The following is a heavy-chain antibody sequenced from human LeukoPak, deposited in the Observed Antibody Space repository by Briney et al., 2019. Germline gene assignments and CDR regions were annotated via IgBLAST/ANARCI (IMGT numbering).Heavy chain of an antibody. J-gene: IGHJ6*03. D-gene: IGHD6-13*01. CDR1: GFTFDDYG. CDR2: MNWNGGST. Sequence: GGSLRLSCVASGFTFDDYGMSWVRQAPGKGVEWVSGMNWNGGSTGYADSVKGRFTISRDNAKNSLYLQMNSLRPEDTALYYCARVEQQSSALYYYYYYMDVWGKGTTVTVSS. CDR3: ARVEQQSSALYYYYYYMDV. V-gene: IGHV3-20*04.